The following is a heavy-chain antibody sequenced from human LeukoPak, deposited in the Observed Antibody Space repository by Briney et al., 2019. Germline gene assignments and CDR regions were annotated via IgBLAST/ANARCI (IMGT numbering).Heavy chain of an antibody. D-gene: IGHD5-24*01. CDR1: GYTFTGYY. Sequence: ASVKVSCKASGYTFTGYYMHWVRQAPGQGLEWMGWINPNSGGTNYAQKFKGRVTMTRDTSISTAYMELSRLRSDDTAVYYCARDDRDGYNPYPDYWGQGTLVTVSS. CDR2: INPNSGGT. CDR3: ARDDRDGYNPYPDY. J-gene: IGHJ4*02. V-gene: IGHV1-2*02.